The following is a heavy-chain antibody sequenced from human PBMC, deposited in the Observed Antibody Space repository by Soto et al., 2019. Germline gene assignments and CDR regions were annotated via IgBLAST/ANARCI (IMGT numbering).Heavy chain of an antibody. D-gene: IGHD3-10*01. CDR2: IGVGGGDR. Sequence: EVQLLESGGGLVQPGGSLRLSCAASGFTFSSYAMSWVRQAPGKGLEWVSIIGVGGGDRYYPESVKGRFTISRDNSRDTLYLEMNSRRDEDRAVYYCARFRFGELVWGQGTLVTVSS. J-gene: IGHJ4*02. CDR3: ARFRFGELV. V-gene: IGHV3-23*01. CDR1: GFTFSSYA.